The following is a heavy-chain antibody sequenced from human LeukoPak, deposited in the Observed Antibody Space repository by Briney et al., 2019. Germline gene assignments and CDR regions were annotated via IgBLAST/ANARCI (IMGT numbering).Heavy chain of an antibody. V-gene: IGHV3-30*02. CDR2: IRYDGSNK. Sequence: SGGSLRLSCAASGFTFSSYGIHWVRQAPGKGLEWVAFIRYDGSNKYYADSVKGRFTISRDNAKNSLYLQMNSLRAEDTAVYYCARALYNYVDYWGQGTLVTVSS. CDR3: ARALYNYVDY. CDR1: GFTFSSYG. J-gene: IGHJ4*02. D-gene: IGHD2-2*02.